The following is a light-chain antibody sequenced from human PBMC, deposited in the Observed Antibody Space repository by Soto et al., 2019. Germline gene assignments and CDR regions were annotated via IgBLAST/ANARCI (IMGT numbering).Light chain of an antibody. CDR2: WDG. V-gene: IGLV1-47*01. CDR3: AAWDDSLSGVV. Sequence: QSVLTQPPSASGTPGQRVTISCSGSSSNVGSNYVYWYQQVPGTAPILLMHWDGQRPSGVPDRFSGSKSGTSASLAISGLRYEDEADYYCAAWDDSLSGVVFGGGTKLTV. CDR1: SSNVGSNY. J-gene: IGLJ3*02.